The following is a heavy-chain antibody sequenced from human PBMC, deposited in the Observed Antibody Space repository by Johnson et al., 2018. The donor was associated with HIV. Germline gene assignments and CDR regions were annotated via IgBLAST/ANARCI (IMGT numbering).Heavy chain of an antibody. D-gene: IGHD2-15*01. Sequence: QVLLVESGGGVVQPGRSLRLSCAASGFSFSSYAMHWVRQSPGKGLEWVAVISFDGGEKYYADSVKGRFTISRDISKSTFFLQMNSLTPDDTGVYYCAEARRAARAFDIWGQGTMVTVSS. J-gene: IGHJ3*02. CDR2: ISFDGGEK. CDR1: GFSFSSYA. V-gene: IGHV3-30*04. CDR3: AEARRAARAFDI.